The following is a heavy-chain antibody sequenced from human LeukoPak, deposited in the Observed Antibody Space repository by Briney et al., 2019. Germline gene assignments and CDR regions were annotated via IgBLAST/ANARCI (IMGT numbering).Heavy chain of an antibody. CDR3: AKDVKAKNIAPRAGPFDP. CDR1: GFTFGDYA. J-gene: IGHJ5*02. Sequence: GGSLRLSCAASGFTFGDYAMSWVRQAPGKGLEWVSAISGSGVSTYYADSAQGRFIISRNNSKTTVYLQMSSLRPEDTAVYYCAKDVKAKNIAPRAGPFDPWGQGTLVTVSS. D-gene: IGHD2/OR15-2a*01. CDR2: ISGSGVST. V-gene: IGHV3-23*01.